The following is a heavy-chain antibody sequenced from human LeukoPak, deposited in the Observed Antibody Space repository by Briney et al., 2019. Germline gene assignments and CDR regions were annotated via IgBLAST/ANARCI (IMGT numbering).Heavy chain of an antibody. CDR2: IRYDGSNK. Sequence: GGSLRLSCAASGFTFSSYGIHWVRQAPGKGLEWVAFIRYDGSNKYYTDSVKGRFTISRDNSKNTLYLQMNSLRAEDTAVYYCAKGRGWEASYYYYMDVWGKGTTVTISS. V-gene: IGHV3-30*02. D-gene: IGHD1-26*01. CDR3: AKGRGWEASYYYYMDV. CDR1: GFTFSSYG. J-gene: IGHJ6*03.